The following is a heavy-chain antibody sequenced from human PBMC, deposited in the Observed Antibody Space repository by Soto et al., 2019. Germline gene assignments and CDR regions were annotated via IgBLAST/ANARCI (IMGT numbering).Heavy chain of an antibody. CDR2: ISWNSGSI. Sequence: GGSLRLSCAASGFTFDDYAMHWVRQAPGKGLEWVSGISWNSGSIAYADSVKGRFTISRDNAKNTAYLQMNSLKTEDTAVYYCTRRAFSSAAGPNYYYQYGMDVWGQGTTVTVSS. V-gene: IGHV3-9*01. CDR1: GFTFDDYA. J-gene: IGHJ6*02. CDR3: TRRAFSSAAGPNYYYQYGMDV. D-gene: IGHD6-13*01.